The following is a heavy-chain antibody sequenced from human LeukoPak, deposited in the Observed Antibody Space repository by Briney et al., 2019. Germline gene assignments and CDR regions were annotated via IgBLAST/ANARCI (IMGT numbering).Heavy chain of an antibody. D-gene: IGHD4-17*01. J-gene: IGHJ6*02. CDR3: AKEALSYGDPDYYGMDV. Sequence: PGRSLRLSCAASGFTFSSYAMHWVRQAPGKGLEWVAVISYDGSNKYYADSVKGRFTISRDNSKNTLYLQMNSLRAEDTAVYYCAKEALSYGDPDYYGMDVWGQGTTVTVSS. V-gene: IGHV3-30*04. CDR1: GFTFSSYA. CDR2: ISYDGSNK.